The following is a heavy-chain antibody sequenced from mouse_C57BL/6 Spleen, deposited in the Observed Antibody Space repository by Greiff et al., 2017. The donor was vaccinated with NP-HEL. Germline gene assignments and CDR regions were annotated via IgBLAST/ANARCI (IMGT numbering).Heavy chain of an antibody. V-gene: IGHV1-82*01. D-gene: IGHD2-2*01. CDR3: ARAEGGYPFAY. Sequence: VQLQQSGPELVKPGASVKISCKASGYAFSSSWMNWVKQRPGKGLEWIGRIYPGDGDTNYNGKFKGKATLTADKSSSTAYMQLSSLTSEDSAVYCCARAEGGYPFAYWGQGTLVTVSA. CDR2: IYPGDGDT. CDR1: GYAFSSSW. J-gene: IGHJ3*01.